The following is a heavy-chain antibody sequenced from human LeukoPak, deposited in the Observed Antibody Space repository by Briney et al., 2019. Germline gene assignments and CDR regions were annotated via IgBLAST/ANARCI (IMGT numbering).Heavy chain of an antibody. CDR3: ARSRPLSGSGSYST. CDR2: LYHSGST. CDR1: GYSISSGYY. D-gene: IGHD3-10*01. V-gene: IGHV4-38-2*02. Sequence: SETLSLTCTVSGYSISSGYYWGWIRQPPGKGLEWIGSLYHSGSTYYNPSLKSRVTISVDTSKNRFSLKLSSVTAADTAVYYCARSRPLSGSGSYSTWGQGTLVTVSS. J-gene: IGHJ5*02.